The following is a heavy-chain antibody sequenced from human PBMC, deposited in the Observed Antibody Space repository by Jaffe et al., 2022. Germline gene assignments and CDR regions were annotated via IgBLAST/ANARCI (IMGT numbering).Heavy chain of an antibody. D-gene: IGHD3-10*01. CDR3: ARRATMVRGVAYAFDI. CDR2: IYHSGST. Sequence: QVQLQESGPGLVKPSETLSLTCAVSGYSISSGYYWGWIRQPPGKGLEWIGSIYHSGSTYYNPSLKSRVTISVDTSKNQFSLKLSSVTAADTAVYYCARRATMVRGVAYAFDIWGQGTMVTVSS. J-gene: IGHJ3*02. V-gene: IGHV4-38-2*01. CDR1: GYSISSGYY.